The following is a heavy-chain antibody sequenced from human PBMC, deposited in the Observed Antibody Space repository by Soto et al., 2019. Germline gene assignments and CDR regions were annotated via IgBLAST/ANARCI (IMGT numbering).Heavy chain of an antibody. CDR1: GFTFSSYG. CDR3: AKVAWNDGMLWTDLDY. D-gene: IGHD1-1*01. V-gene: IGHV3-30*18. J-gene: IGHJ4*02. CDR2: ISYDGSNK. Sequence: GGSLRLSCAASGFTFSSYGMHWVRQAPGKGLEWVAVISYDGSNKYYADSVKGRFTISRDNSKNTLYLQMNSLRAEDTAVYYCAKVAWNDGMLWTDLDYWGQGTLVTVSS.